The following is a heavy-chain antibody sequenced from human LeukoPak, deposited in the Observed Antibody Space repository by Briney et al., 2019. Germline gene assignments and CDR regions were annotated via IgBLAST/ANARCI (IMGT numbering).Heavy chain of an antibody. V-gene: IGHV4-61*02. CDR1: GDFGNSRSFS. CDR2: FYSSGRT. D-gene: IGHD3-3*01. Sequence: SETLSLTCSVSGDFGNSRSFSWSWIRQSAGKGLEWIGRFYSSGRTDYNPSLKSRVTMSLDTSRNQFSLKLSSVTAADTAVYYCARALFFHDAFDIWGQGTMVTVSS. J-gene: IGHJ3*02. CDR3: ARALFFHDAFDI.